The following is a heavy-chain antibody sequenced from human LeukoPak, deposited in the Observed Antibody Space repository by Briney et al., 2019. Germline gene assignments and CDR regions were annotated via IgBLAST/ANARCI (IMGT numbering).Heavy chain of an antibody. J-gene: IGHJ4*02. CDR3: TGNYYGSGSYADFDY. CDR1: GFTFSGSA. Sequence: GGSLRLSCAASGFTFSGSALHWVRQASGKGPEWVGRIRSTANGYATAYAASVKGRFTISRDDSKNTAYLQMDSLKTEDTAVYYCTGNYYGSGSYADFDYWGQGTLVTVSS. V-gene: IGHV3-73*01. D-gene: IGHD3-10*01. CDR2: IRSTANGYAT.